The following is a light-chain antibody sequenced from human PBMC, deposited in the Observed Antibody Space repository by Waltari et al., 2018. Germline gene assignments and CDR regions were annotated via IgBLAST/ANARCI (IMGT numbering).Light chain of an antibody. J-gene: IGKJ1*01. V-gene: IGKV3-15*01. CDR2: RAS. CDR3: QQYNNWPPGT. Sequence: ETVVTQSPATLSMSPGERATISCRTSQSIGSSLAWYQQKPGQAPRLLIYRASTRATGIPYRFSGSGSETEFTLTIGSLQSEDVAVYYCQQYNNWPPGTFGQGTRLEI. CDR1: QSIGSS.